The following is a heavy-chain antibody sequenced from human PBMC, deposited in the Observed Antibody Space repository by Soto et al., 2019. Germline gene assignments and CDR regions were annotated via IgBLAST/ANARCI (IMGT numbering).Heavy chain of an antibody. CDR2: INPSGGST. Sequence: ASVKVSCKASGYTFTSYYMHWVRQAPGQGLKRMEKINPSGGSTSNEQKLKGKVTITRDTSTSKVNKKLSTLKSKNPAVNYCAAGSKAVANDVFNMWGQGKMLTVSS. CDR1: GYTFTSYY. D-gene: IGHD2-15*01. CDR3: AAGSKAVANDVFNM. J-gene: IGHJ3*02. V-gene: IGHV1-46*03.